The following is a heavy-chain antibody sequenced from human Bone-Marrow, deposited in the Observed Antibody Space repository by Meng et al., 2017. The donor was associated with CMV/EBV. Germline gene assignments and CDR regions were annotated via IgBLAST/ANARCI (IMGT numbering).Heavy chain of an antibody. Sequence: SVKVSCKASGYTFTSYGISWVRQAPGQGLEWMGGIIPIFGTANYAQKFQGRVTITTDESTSTAYMELSSLRSEDTAVYYCATPLRYCSSTSCYYGMDVWGQGTTVTVSS. CDR1: GYTFTSYG. J-gene: IGHJ6*02. CDR2: IIPIFGTA. D-gene: IGHD2-2*01. V-gene: IGHV1-69*05. CDR3: ATPLRYCSSTSCYYGMDV.